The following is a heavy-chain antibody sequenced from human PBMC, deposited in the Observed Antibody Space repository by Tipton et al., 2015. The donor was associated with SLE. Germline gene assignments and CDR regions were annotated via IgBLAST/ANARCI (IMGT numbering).Heavy chain of an antibody. J-gene: IGHJ3*02. CDR3: ARGFYTDTSGNYGCFDI. CDR1: GYSITSGYY. D-gene: IGHD3-22*01. V-gene: IGHV4-38-2*02. Sequence: TLSLTCTVSGYSITSGYYWGWIRQPPGKGLEWIGSMSQTGITYYNPTLMSRVTISGDTSKNQLSLRLNSVTAADTAVYYCARGFYTDTSGNYGCFDIWGQGTMVPVSS. CDR2: MSQTGIT.